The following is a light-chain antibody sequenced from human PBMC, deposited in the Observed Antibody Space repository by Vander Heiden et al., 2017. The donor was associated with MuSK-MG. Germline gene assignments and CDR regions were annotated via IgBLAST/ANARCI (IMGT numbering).Light chain of an antibody. CDR1: QDIHNY. CDR3: QQYENLPLYT. Sequence: DIQMTQYPSSLSASIGDRVTITCQASQDIHNYLNWYQQRPGKAPKLLIYHASNLETGVSSRFGGSGSGTDFTFTISSLQPEDIATYYCQQYENLPLYTFGQGTKLEI. CDR2: HAS. J-gene: IGKJ2*01. V-gene: IGKV1-33*01.